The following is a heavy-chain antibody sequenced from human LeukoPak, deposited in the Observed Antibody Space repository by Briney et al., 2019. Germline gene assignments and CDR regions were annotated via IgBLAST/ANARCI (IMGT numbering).Heavy chain of an antibody. CDR3: ARPSANHYDNSGLYYFDY. D-gene: IGHD3-22*01. CDR2: SNPDSGGT. V-gene: IGHV1-2*02. Sequence: ASVKVSCKASGYTFTHYYIHWVRQAPGQGLEWMGWSNPDSGGTNYEQKFQGRVTMTRDTSISTAYMELSRLRSDDTAVYYCARPSANHYDNSGLYYFDYWGQGTLVTVSS. CDR1: GYTFTHYY. J-gene: IGHJ4*02.